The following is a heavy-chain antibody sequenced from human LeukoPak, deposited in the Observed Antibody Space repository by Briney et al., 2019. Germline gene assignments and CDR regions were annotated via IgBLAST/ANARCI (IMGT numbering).Heavy chain of an antibody. CDR2: VYNTGST. Sequence: SETLSLTCSVSGGSMSSENEYWGWIRQTPGKGLEWIGSVYNTGSTDYNPSLKSRVTISVDTSKNQFSLKLSSVTAADTAVYYCARAVKGLNWFDPWGQGTLVTVSS. J-gene: IGHJ5*02. CDR3: ARAVKGLNWFDP. V-gene: IGHV4-39*07. CDR1: GGSMSSENEY.